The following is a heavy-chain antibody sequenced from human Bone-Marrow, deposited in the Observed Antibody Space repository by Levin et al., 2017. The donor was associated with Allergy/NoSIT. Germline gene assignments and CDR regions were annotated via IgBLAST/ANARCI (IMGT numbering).Heavy chain of an antibody. D-gene: IGHD1-26*01. Sequence: SETLSLTCTVSGDSISSSLSFWAWIRQPPTTGLEWIGSIFSSGTTYYNPSLKSRVTISADMSNNQFSLNLNSATAADTAVYYCVRRLRGSPPDYWGQGTLVTVSS. V-gene: IGHV4-39*01. CDR3: VRRLRGSPPDY. J-gene: IGHJ4*02. CDR2: IFSSGTT. CDR1: GDSISSSLSF.